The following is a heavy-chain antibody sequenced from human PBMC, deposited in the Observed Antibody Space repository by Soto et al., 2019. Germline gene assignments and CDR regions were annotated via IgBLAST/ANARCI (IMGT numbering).Heavy chain of an antibody. CDR2: IYYSGST. D-gene: IGHD3-10*01. V-gene: IGHV4-30-4*01. J-gene: IGHJ4*02. CDR1: GGSISSCDYY. Sequence: NPSETLSLTCTVSGGSISSCDYYWSWIRQPPGKGLEWIGYIYYSGSTYYNPSLKSRVTISVDTSKNQFSLKLSSVTAADTAVYYCASRRNYYGAVDYWGQGTLVTVSS. CDR3: ASRRNYYGAVDY.